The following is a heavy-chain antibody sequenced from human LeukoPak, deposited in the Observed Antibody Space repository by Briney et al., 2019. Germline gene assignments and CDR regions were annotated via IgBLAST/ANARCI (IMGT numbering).Heavy chain of an antibody. CDR1: GGSFSGYY. D-gene: IGHD3-3*01. V-gene: IGHV4-34*01. J-gene: IGHJ5*02. CDR2: INHSGST. Sequence: SETLSLTCAVYGGSFSGYYWSWIRQPPGKGLEWIGEINHSGSTNYNPSLKSRVTISVDTSKNQFSLKLSSVTAADTAVYYCASDFWSGYYPPAWGQGTLVTVSS. CDR3: ASDFWSGYYPPA.